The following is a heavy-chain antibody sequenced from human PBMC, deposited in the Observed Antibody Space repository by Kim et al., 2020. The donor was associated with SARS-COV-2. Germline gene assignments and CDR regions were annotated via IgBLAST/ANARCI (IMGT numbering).Heavy chain of an antibody. V-gene: IGHV3-49*02. CDR2: YGATT. J-gene: IGHJ1*01. Sequence: YGATTEYAASVKGRVTISRDDSKSIVYLQMDSLKTEDTAVYYCTRGSFQYWGQGTLVTVSS. CDR3: TRGSFQY.